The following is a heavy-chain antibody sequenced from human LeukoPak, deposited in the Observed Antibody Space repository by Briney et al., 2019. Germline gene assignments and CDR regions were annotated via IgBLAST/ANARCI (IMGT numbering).Heavy chain of an antibody. J-gene: IGHJ4*02. CDR2: ISSSSSYI. Sequence: GGSLRLSCAASGFTFSSYSMNWVRQAPGKGLEWVSSISSSSSYIYYADSVRGRFTISRDNAKNSLYLQMNSLRAEDTAVYYCARISVHGLRSVPFDYWGQGTLVTVSS. CDR3: ARISVHGLRSVPFDY. V-gene: IGHV3-21*04. D-gene: IGHD3-10*02. CDR1: GFTFSSYS.